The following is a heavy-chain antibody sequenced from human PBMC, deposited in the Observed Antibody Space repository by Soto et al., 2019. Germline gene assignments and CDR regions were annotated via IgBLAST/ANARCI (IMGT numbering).Heavy chain of an antibody. CDR2: ISYDGSNK. Sequence: QVQLVESGGGVVQPGRSLRLSCAASGFTFSNYAMNWVRQAPGKGLEWVAVISYDGSNKYYADSVKGRFTISRDNSKKTLYLQMNSLRAEDTAVYYCARDRGGTDFEYFHHWGQGTLVTVSS. D-gene: IGHD1-1*01. J-gene: IGHJ1*01. CDR1: GFTFSNYA. V-gene: IGHV3-30-3*01. CDR3: ARDRGGTDFEYFHH.